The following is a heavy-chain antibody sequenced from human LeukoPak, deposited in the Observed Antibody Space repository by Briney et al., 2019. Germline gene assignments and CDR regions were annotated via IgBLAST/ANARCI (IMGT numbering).Heavy chain of an antibody. V-gene: IGHV2-70*11. CDR1: GFSLSTSGMC. Sequence: ESGPTLVNPTQTLTLTCTFSGFSLSTSGMCVSWIRQPPGKALEWLARIDWDDDKYYSTSLKTRLTISKDTSKNQVVLTMTNMDPVDTATYYCARILCYGEFYWFDPWGQGTLVTVSS. CDR3: ARILCYGEFYWFDP. D-gene: IGHD4-17*01. J-gene: IGHJ5*02. CDR2: IDWDDDK.